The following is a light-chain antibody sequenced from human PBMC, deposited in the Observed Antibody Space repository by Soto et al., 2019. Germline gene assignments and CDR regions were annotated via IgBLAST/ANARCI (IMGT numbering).Light chain of an antibody. CDR2: AAS. V-gene: IGKV1-39*01. Sequence: DIQMTQSPSSLSASVGDRVTITCRASQSISTYLNWYHQKPGKAPDLLIYAASSLKSWVPSRFSGSGSGTHFTLTITGLQPADFATYYSQQNFSIPITFGQGTRLEIK. CDR1: QSISTY. J-gene: IGKJ5*01. CDR3: QQNFSIPIT.